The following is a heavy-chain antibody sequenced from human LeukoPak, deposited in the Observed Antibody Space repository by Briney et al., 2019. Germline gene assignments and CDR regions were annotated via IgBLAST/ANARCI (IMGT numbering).Heavy chain of an antibody. CDR1: GYSFTSYW. D-gene: IGHD3-22*01. V-gene: IGHV5-51*01. CDR2: IYPGDSDT. Sequence: GESLKISCKGSGYSFTSYWIGWVRQMPGKGLELMGIIYPGDSDTRYSPSFRGQVTISADKSISTAYLQWSSLKASDTAMYYCARRGYYDSSGYYETFDYWGQGTLVTVSS. J-gene: IGHJ4*02. CDR3: ARRGYYDSSGYYETFDY.